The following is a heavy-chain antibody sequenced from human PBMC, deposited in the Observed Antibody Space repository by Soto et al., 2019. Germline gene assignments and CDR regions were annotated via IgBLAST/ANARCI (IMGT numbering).Heavy chain of an antibody. CDR1: GGTFSSYA. Sequence: QVQLVQSGAEVKKPGSSVKVYCKASGGTFSSYASSWVRQAPGQGLEWMGGIIPIFGTANYAQKFQGRVTITADESTSTAYRELSSLRSEDTAVYYCARARGGATPHFDYWGQGTLVTVSS. V-gene: IGHV1-69*12. CDR3: ARARGGATPHFDY. D-gene: IGHD1-26*01. CDR2: IIPIFGTA. J-gene: IGHJ4*02.